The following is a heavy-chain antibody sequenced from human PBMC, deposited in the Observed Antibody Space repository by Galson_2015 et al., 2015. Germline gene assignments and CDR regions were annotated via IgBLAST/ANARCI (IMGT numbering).Heavy chain of an antibody. D-gene: IGHD3-22*01. Sequence: HSGAEAKQTGEPMKISCKGSVNSFSKDWVGWLRPPSGTLLGWMRLFYPGDSETRLNPCFQGLVTIAAAKTINAASLQWSNLKASGRDMYSCFKRWTAATTRGGYDPWGQGTLVTVSS. J-gene: IGHJ5*02. V-gene: IGHV5-51*01. CDR2: FYPGDSET. CDR3: FKRWTAATTRGGYDP. CDR1: VNSFSKDW.